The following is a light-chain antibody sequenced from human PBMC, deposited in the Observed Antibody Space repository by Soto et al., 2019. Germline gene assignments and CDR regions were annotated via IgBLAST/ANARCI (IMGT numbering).Light chain of an antibody. Sequence: DIQMTQSPSSVSTTVGDRVTITCRASQGISSWLAWYQQKPGKAPKLLIYAASSLQIGVTSRFNGSVSGTDFTLTFCILQPEDFATYYCQQANSFPSTFGQGTRLEIK. V-gene: IGKV1-12*01. CDR3: QQANSFPST. CDR2: AAS. J-gene: IGKJ5*01. CDR1: QGISSW.